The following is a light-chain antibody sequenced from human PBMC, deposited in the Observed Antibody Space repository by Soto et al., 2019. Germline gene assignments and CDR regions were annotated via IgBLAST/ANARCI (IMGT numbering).Light chain of an antibody. V-gene: IGLV1-51*01. CDR2: DNN. CDR3: GTWDSSLSAL. Sequence: QSVLTQPPLVSAAPGQKVTISCSGSSSNIGNNYVSWYQQLPGTAPKLLIYDNNKRPSGIPDRFSGSKSGTSATLGITGLQTGDEADYYCGTWDSSLSALFGGGTKLTVL. CDR1: SSNIGNNY. J-gene: IGLJ2*01.